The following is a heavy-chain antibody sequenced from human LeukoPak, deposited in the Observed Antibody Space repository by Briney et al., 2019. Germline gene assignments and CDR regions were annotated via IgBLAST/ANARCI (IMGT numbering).Heavy chain of an antibody. CDR3: ARDQGWELLPDY. J-gene: IGHJ4*02. CDR1: GFTFSSYA. V-gene: IGHV3-30*04. Sequence: PGGSLRLSCAASGFTFSSYAMHWVRQAPGKGLEWVAVISYDGSNKYYADSVKGRFTISRDNSKNTLYLQMNSLRAEDTAVYYCARDQGWELLPDYWGQGTLVTVSS. D-gene: IGHD1-26*01. CDR2: ISYDGSNK.